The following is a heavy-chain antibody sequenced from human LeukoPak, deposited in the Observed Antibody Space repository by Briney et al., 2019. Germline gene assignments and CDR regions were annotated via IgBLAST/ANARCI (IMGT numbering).Heavy chain of an antibody. D-gene: IGHD6-13*01. J-gene: IGHJ4*02. CDR2: IYHSGST. CDR1: GGSISSGGYS. V-gene: IGHV4-30-2*03. Sequence: SETLSLTCAVSGGSISSGGYSWSWIRQPPGKGLEWIGYIYHSGSTYYNPSLKSRVTISVDASNNQFSLKLSSVTAADTAVYYCARHVFHSSTSYGPIDYWGQGTLVTVPA. CDR3: ARHVFHSSTSYGPIDY.